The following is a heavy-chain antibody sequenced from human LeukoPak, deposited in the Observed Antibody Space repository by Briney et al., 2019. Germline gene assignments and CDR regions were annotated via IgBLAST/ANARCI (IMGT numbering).Heavy chain of an antibody. D-gene: IGHD3-10*01. Sequence: GGSLRLSCAASGFTFSSYGMHWVRQAPGKGLEWVAFIRYDGSNKYYADSVKGRFTISRDNSKNTLYLQMNSLRAEDTAVYYCAKDLRALSLLWFGELLYPDYWGQGTLVTVSS. CDR1: GFTFSSYG. V-gene: IGHV3-30*02. J-gene: IGHJ4*02. CDR2: IRYDGSNK. CDR3: AKDLRALSLLWFGELLYPDY.